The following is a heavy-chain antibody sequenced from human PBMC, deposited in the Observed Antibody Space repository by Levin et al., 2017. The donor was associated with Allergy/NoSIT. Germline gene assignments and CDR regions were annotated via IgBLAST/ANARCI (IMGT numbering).Heavy chain of an antibody. CDR3: ARFEGGVVPAATVDY. Sequence: VGSLRLSCAASGFTFSDYYMSWIRQAPGKGLEWVSYISSSGSTIYYADSVKGRFTISRDNAKNSLYLQMNSLRAEDTAVYYCARFEGGVVPAATVDYWGQGTLVTVSS. CDR2: ISSSGSTI. CDR1: GFTFSDYY. D-gene: IGHD2-2*01. V-gene: IGHV3-11*01. J-gene: IGHJ4*02.